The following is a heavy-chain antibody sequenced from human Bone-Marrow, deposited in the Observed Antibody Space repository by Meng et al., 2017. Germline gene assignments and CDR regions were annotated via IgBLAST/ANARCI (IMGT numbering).Heavy chain of an antibody. CDR1: GFTFSSYE. CDR2: ISSSGSNI. D-gene: IGHD6-19*01. V-gene: IGHV3-48*03. J-gene: IGHJ4*02. Sequence: GGSLRLSCAASGFTFSSYEMNWVRQAPGKGLEWVSYISSSGSNIYYADSVKDRFTISRDNAKNSLYLQMNSLRAEDTAVYYCAIEDSSGPRGFVYWGQGTLVTVSS. CDR3: AIEDSSGPRGFVY.